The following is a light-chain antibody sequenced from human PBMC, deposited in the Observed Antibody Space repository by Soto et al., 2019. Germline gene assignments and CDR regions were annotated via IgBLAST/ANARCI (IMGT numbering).Light chain of an antibody. CDR2: WAS. J-gene: IGKJ5*01. Sequence: DIVMTQSPDSLAVSLGERATINCKSSQSVLYSSNNKNYLAWYQQKPGQPPKLIIYWASTRESGVPDRFSGSGSGTDFTLTISSLQAEDVAVYYCQHYYDVPITFGQGTRLEIK. CDR3: QHYYDVPIT. CDR1: QSVLYSSNNKNY. V-gene: IGKV4-1*01.